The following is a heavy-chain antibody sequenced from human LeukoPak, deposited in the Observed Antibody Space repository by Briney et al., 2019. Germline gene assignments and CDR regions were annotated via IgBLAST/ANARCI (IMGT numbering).Heavy chain of an antibody. CDR2: ISGSGGSP. CDR3: AKDRTVTASYYFEN. V-gene: IGHV3-23*01. CDR1: GFTFSSYA. D-gene: IGHD4-17*01. J-gene: IGHJ4*02. Sequence: GESLRLSCAASGFTFSSYAMSWVRKEAGKGLEWVSAISGSGGSPHYADSVKGRFTISRDNSKNTLYLLMNSLRVEDTAVYYCAKDRTVTASYYFENWGQGSLVTVSS.